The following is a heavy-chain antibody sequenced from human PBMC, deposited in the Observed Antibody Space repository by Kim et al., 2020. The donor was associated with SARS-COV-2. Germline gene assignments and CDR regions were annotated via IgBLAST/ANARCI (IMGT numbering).Heavy chain of an antibody. CDR1: GFTFSSYE. CDR3: ARVQHPLLPYYYYGMDV. Sequence: GGSLRLSCAASGFTFSSYEMNWVRQAPGKGLEWVSYISSSGSTIYYADSVKGRFTISRDNAKNSLYLQMNSLRAEDTAVYYCARVQHPLLPYYYYGMDVWGQGTTVTVSS. J-gene: IGHJ6*02. V-gene: IGHV3-48*03. D-gene: IGHD6-13*01. CDR2: ISSSGSTI.